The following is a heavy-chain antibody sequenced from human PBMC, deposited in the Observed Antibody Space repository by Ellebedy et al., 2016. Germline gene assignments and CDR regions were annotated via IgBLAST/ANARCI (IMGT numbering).Heavy chain of an antibody. CDR3: AREANAFDI. CDR1: GFTFSSDW. CDR2: IRGDGGDT. Sequence: GESLKISCAASGFTFSSDWMHWVRQVPGKGLEWVSRIRGDGGDTTYADSVEGRFTISRDNAKNTLYLQMNSLRAEDTAVYYCAREANAFDIWGQGTMVTVSS. V-gene: IGHV3-74*01. J-gene: IGHJ3*02.